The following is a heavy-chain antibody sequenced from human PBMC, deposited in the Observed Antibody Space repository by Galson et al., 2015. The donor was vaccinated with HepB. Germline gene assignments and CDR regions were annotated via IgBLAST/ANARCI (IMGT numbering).Heavy chain of an antibody. CDR3: ARDHIMLSRVLYDDPATYSFDF. D-gene: IGHD3-16*01. CDR2: INPSSGGR. V-gene: IGHV1-2*02. J-gene: IGHJ4*02. Sequence: SVKVSCKASGYTLTDYYIHWVRQAPRQGLEWMGWINPSSGGRNSAQKYQGRVAITRDTSISTIYMELSRLTFDDTAVYYCARDHIMLSRVLYDDPATYSFDFWGQGTLVTVSS. CDR1: GYTLTDYY.